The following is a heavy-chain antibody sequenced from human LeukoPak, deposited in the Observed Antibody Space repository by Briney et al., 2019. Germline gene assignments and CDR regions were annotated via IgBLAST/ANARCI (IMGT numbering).Heavy chain of an antibody. D-gene: IGHD3-10*01. CDR1: GGTFSSYA. CDR3: ARVGLHYGSGNYGMDV. V-gene: IGHV1-69*01. J-gene: IGHJ6*02. Sequence: SVEVSCKASGGTFSSYAISWVRQAPGQGLEWMGGIIPIFGTANYAQKFQGRVTITADESTSTAYMELSSLRSEDTAVYYCARVGLHYGSGNYGMDVWGQGTTVTVSS. CDR2: IIPIFGTA.